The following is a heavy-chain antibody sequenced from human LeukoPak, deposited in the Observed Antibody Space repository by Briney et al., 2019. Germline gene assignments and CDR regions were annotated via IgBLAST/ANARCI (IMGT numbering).Heavy chain of an antibody. CDR2: ISYDGSNK. D-gene: IGHD6-6*01. J-gene: IGHJ4*02. Sequence: GGSLRLSCAAAGFTFSSYAMHWVRQAPGKGLEWVAVISYDGSNKYYADSVKGRFTISRDNSKNTLYLQMNSLRAEDTAVYYCARDPSIAARLPLFDYWGQGTLVTVSS. CDR1: GFTFSSYA. CDR3: ARDPSIAARLPLFDY. V-gene: IGHV3-30*01.